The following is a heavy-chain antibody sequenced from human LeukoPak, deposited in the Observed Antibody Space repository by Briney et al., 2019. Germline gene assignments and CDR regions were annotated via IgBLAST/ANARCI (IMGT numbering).Heavy chain of an antibody. J-gene: IGHJ4*02. Sequence: ASVKVSCKASGYTFASYDISWVRQAPGQGLEWMGGIIPIFGTASYAQKFQGRVTMTRDMSTSTVYMELSSLRSEDTAVYYCARSGYGDYIDYWGQGTLVTVSS. CDR3: ARSGYGDYIDY. D-gene: IGHD4-17*01. CDR1: GYTFASYD. CDR2: IIPIFGTA. V-gene: IGHV1-69*05.